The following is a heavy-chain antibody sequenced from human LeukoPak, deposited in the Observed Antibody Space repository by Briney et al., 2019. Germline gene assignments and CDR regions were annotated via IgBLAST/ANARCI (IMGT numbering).Heavy chain of an antibody. CDR1: GFTFSSYA. CDR2: ISGSGGST. Sequence: GGSLRLSYAASGFTFSSYAMSWVRQAPGKGLEWVSAISGSGGSTYYADSVKGRFTISRDNSKNTLYLQMNSLRAEDTAVYYCAKAYDFWSGYSDAFDIWGQGTMVTVSS. J-gene: IGHJ3*02. CDR3: AKAYDFWSGYSDAFDI. D-gene: IGHD3-3*01. V-gene: IGHV3-23*01.